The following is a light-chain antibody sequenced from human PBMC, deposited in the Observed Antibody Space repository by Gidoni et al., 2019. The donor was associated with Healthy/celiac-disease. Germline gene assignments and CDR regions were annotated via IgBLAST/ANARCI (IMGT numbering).Light chain of an antibody. CDR2: WAS. Sequence: DIVMTQSPDSLAVSLGERATINCKSSQSALYSSNNKNYLAWYQQKPGQPPKLLIYWASTRESGVPDRFSGSGSGTDFTLTISSLQAEDVAVYYCQQYYSTPYTCGQGTKLEIK. J-gene: IGKJ2*01. V-gene: IGKV4-1*01. CDR3: QQYYSTPYT. CDR1: QSALYSSNNKNY.